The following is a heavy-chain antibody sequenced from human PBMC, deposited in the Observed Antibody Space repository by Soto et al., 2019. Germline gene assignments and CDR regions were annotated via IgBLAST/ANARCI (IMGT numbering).Heavy chain of an antibody. V-gene: IGHV3-66*01. CDR3: ARGDLPGDFWGLTR. J-gene: IGHJ4*02. CDR2: IYSGGST. D-gene: IGHD3-3*01. Sequence: EVQLVESGGGLVQPGGSLRLSCAASGFTVSSNYMSWVRQAPGKGLEWVSVIYSGGSTYYADSVKGRFTISRDNSKNTLYLQMNSLRAEDTAVYYCARGDLPGDFWGLTRWGQGTLVTVSS. CDR1: GFTVSSNY.